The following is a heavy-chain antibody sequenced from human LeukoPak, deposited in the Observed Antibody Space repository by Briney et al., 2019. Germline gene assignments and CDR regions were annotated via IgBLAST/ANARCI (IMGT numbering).Heavy chain of an antibody. V-gene: IGHV4-34*01. CDR2: INHSGST. J-gene: IGHJ4*02. Sequence: SETLSLTCAVYGGSFSGYYWSWIRQPPGKGLEWIGEINHSGSTNYNPSLKSRVTISVDTSKNQFSLKLSSVTAADTAVYYCARAEVVTLRFDYWGQGTLVTVSS. CDR1: GGSFSGYY. CDR3: ARAEVVTLRFDY. D-gene: IGHD4-23*01.